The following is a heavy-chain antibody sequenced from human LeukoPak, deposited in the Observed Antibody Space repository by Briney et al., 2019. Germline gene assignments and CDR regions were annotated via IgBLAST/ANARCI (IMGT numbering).Heavy chain of an antibody. D-gene: IGHD6-13*01. CDR2: IYYSGST. CDR3: ARERVRDIAAAVKARYFEL. V-gene: IGHV4-59*01. Sequence: SETLSLTCTVSGGSISSYYWSWIRQPPGKGLEWIGYIYYSGSTNYNPSLKSRVNISVDTSKNQFSLKLSSVTAADTAVYYCARERVRDIAAAVKARYFELWGRGTLVTVSS. J-gene: IGHJ2*01. CDR1: GGSISSYY.